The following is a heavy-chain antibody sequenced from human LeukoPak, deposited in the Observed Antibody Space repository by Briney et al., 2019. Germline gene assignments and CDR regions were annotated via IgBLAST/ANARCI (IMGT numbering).Heavy chain of an antibody. D-gene: IGHD3-10*01. CDR1: GFTFGNSW. V-gene: IGHV3-23*01. CDR3: AKVESFRYGSGSRPMIPRQGFDP. CDR2: ISGSGGST. Sequence: GGSLRLSCAASGFTFGNSWVHWVRQAPGKGLVWVSDISGSGGSTYYADSVKGRFTISRDKSKNTLYLQMNSMRAEDTAVYYCAKVESFRYGSGSRPMIPRQGFDPWGQGTLVTVSS. J-gene: IGHJ5*02.